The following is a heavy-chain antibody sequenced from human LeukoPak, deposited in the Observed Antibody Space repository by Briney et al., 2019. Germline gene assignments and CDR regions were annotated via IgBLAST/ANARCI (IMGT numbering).Heavy chain of an antibody. Sequence: SETLSLTCAVYGGSFSGYYWSWIRQPPGKGLEWIGEINHSGSTNYNPSLKSRVTISVDTSKNQFSLKLSSVTAADTAVYYCARGGYCSGGSCYYAKQFDYWGQGTLVTVSS. CDR2: INHSGST. CDR1: GGSFSGYY. J-gene: IGHJ4*02. D-gene: IGHD2-15*01. CDR3: ARGGYCSGGSCYYAKQFDY. V-gene: IGHV4-34*01.